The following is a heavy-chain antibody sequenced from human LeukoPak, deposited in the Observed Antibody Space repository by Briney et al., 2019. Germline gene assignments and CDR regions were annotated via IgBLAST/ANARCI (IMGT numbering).Heavy chain of an antibody. CDR2: ISGSGGTK. CDR1: GFNFTIFA. D-gene: IGHD3-16*01. Sequence: GGSLRLSCATSGFNFTIFAMNWVRQAPGKGLEWVSFISGSGGTKHYADSVKGRFTISRDSSNILVFLQMSNLRPDDTAVYFCARDSPYTLWAVFEPWGQGTLVIVSS. CDR3: ARDSPYTLWAVFEP. V-gene: IGHV3-23*01. J-gene: IGHJ5*02.